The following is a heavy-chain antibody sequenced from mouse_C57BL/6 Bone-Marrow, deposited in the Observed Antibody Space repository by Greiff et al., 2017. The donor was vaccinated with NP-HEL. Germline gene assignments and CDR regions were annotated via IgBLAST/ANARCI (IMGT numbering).Heavy chain of an antibody. Sequence: EVKLVESGGGLVKPGGSLKLSCAASGFTFSSYAMSWVRQTPEKRLEWVATISDGGSYTYYPDNVKGRFTISRDNAKNNLYLQMSHLKSEDTAMYYCARDRHDGYFAYWGQGTLVTVSA. CDR1: GFTFSSYA. CDR2: ISDGGSYT. CDR3: ARDRHDGYFAY. V-gene: IGHV5-4*01. D-gene: IGHD2-3*01. J-gene: IGHJ3*01.